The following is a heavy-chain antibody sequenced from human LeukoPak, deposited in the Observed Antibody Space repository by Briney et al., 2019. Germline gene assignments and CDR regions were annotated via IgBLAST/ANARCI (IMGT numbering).Heavy chain of an antibody. CDR2: ISGSGGST. V-gene: IGHV3-23*01. J-gene: IGHJ4*02. Sequence: GGSLRLSCAASGFTFSNYAMSWVRQAPGKRLEWVSAISGSGGSTYYADSVKGRFTISRDNSKNTLYLQMNSLRAEDTAVYYCARDRKDSHFDYWGQGTLVTVSS. CDR3: ARDRKDSHFDY. D-gene: IGHD1-14*01. CDR1: GFTFSNYA.